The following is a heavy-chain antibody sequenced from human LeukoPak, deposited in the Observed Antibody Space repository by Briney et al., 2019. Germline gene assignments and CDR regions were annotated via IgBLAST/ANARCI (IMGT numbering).Heavy chain of an antibody. V-gene: IGHV1-18*01. J-gene: IGHJ6*02. CDR2: ISAYNGNT. CDR1: GYTFTSYG. CDR3: ARGGSYYDFWSGLDV. D-gene: IGHD3-3*01. Sequence: ASVKVSCKASGYTFTSYGISWVRQAPGQGLEWMGWISAYNGNTNYAQKLQGRVTMTTDTSTSTAYMELRSLRSDDTAVYYSARGGSYYDFWSGLDVWGQGTTVTVSS.